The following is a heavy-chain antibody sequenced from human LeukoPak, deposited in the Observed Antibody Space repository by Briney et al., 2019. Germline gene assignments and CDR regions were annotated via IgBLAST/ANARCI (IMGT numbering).Heavy chain of an antibody. J-gene: IGHJ3*02. CDR1: GYTFTSYY. CDR2: INPSGGST. CDR3: ARVISSFAAFDI. Sequence: WASVEVSCKASGYTFTSYYMHWVRQAPRQGLEWMGIINPSGGSTSYAQKFQGRVTMTRDTSTSTVYMELSSLRSEDTAVYYCARVISSFAAFDIWGQGTMVTVSS. D-gene: IGHD6-13*01. V-gene: IGHV1-46*01.